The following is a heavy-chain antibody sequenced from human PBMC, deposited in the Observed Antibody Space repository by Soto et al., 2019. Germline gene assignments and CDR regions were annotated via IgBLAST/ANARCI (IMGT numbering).Heavy chain of an antibody. V-gene: IGHV1-69*12. CDR1: GGTFSSYA. CDR3: AKNPENYYYGMDV. CDR2: IIPIFGTA. Sequence: QVQRVQSGAEVKKPGSSVKVSCEASGGTFSSYAISWMRQAPGQGLEWMGGIIPIFGTADYAQKFQGRVTITADESTSTAYVELSSLRSEDTAVYYCAKNPENYYYGMDVWGQGTTVTVSS. J-gene: IGHJ6*02.